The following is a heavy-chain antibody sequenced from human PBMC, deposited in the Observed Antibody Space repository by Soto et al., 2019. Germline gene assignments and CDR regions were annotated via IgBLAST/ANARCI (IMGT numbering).Heavy chain of an antibody. D-gene: IGHD5-12*01. J-gene: IGHJ6*02. V-gene: IGHV3-30-3*01. CDR2: ISYDGSNK. CDR1: GFTFSSYA. CDR3: ARGRSGYDSRRYYYYGMDV. Sequence: GGSLRLSCAASGFTFSSYAMHWVRQAPGKGLEWVAVISYDGSNKYYADSVKGLFTISRDNSKNTLYLQMNSLRAEDTAVYYCARGRSGYDSRRYYYYGMDVWGQGTTVTVSS.